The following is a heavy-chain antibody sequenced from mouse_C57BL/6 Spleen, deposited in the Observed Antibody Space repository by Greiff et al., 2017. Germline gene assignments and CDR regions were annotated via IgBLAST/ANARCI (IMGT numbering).Heavy chain of an antibody. CDR3: AETGIHFAY. D-gene: IGHD4-1*01. V-gene: IGHV1-26*01. Sequence: VQLQQSGPELVKPGASVKISCKASGYTFTDYYMNWVKQSHGKSLEWIGDINPNNGGTSYNQKFKGKATLTVDKSSSTAYMELRSLTSEDSAVYYCAETGIHFAYWGQGTLVTVSA. CDR2: INPNNGGT. CDR1: GYTFTDYY. J-gene: IGHJ3*01.